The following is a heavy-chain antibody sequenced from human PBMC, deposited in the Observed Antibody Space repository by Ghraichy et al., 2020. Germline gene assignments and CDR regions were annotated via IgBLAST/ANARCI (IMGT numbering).Heavy chain of an antibody. V-gene: IGHV4-61*01. CDR1: GDSVSSGRYY. Sequence: SETLSLTCTVSGDSVSSGRYYWSWFRQSPGKGLDWIVYMYYSGTTNSNPSLKSRVTISRDTSKNQFSLNLSSVTAADTAVYYCARVGGGSEVNYWGQGTLGTVSS. CDR2: MYYSGTT. J-gene: IGHJ4*02. CDR3: ARVGGGSEVNY. D-gene: IGHD6-19*01.